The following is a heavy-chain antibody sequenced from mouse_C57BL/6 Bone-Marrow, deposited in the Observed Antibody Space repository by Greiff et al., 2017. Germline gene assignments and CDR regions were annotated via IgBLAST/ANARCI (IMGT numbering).Heavy chain of an antibody. J-gene: IGHJ2*01. CDR3: ASLELDVDDLDY. CDR2: IYPRSGNT. Sequence: QVQLQQSGAELVRPGASVKLSCKASGYTFTSYGINWVKQRTGQGLEWIGEIYPRSGNTYYNEKFKGKATLTADKSSSTAYMDLRSLTSDDSAVYACASLELDVDDLDYWGQGTTLTVSS. CDR1: GYTFTSYG. V-gene: IGHV1-81*01.